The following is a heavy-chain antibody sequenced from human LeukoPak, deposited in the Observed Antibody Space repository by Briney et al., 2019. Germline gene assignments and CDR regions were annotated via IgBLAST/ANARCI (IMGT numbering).Heavy chain of an antibody. V-gene: IGHV1-2*02. CDR3: AREDSPVPAARGGGDWFDP. CDR2: INPNSGGT. CDR1: GYTFTGYY. D-gene: IGHD2-2*01. Sequence: ASVKVSCKASGYTFTGYYMHWVRQAPGQGLEWMGWINPNSGGTNYAQKFQGRVTMTRDTSISTAYMELSRLRSDDTAVYYCAREDSPVPAARGGGDWFDPWGQGTLVTVSS. J-gene: IGHJ5*02.